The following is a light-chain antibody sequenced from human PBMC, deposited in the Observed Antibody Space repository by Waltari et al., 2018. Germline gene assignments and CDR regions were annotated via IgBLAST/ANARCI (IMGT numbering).Light chain of an antibody. Sequence: RASQNINKWLAGYQQKPGKAPKLLIYKASTLESGVPSRFSGSGSGTEFTLTISSLQPDDFATYYCQQYNSYSLLTFGGGTKVEIK. J-gene: IGKJ4*01. CDR2: KAS. V-gene: IGKV1-5*03. CDR1: QNINKW. CDR3: QQYNSYSLLT.